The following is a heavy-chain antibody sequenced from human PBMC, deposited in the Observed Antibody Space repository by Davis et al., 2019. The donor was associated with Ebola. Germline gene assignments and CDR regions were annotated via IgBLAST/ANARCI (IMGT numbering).Heavy chain of an antibody. CDR1: GFTFSSYG. Sequence: GGSLRLSCAASGFTFSSYGMHWVRQAPGKGLEWVSSISSSGGTTYYTDSVKGRFTISRDNSKNTLSLQMNSLRADDTAVYYCDARPCRGNTCYTWGEDVWGQGTTVTVSS. D-gene: IGHD2-15*01. J-gene: IGHJ6*02. CDR3: DARPCRGNTCYTWGEDV. V-gene: IGHV3-23*01. CDR2: ISSSGGTT.